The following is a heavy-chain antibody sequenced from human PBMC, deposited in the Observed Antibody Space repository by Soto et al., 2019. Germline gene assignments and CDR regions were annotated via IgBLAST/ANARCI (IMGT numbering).Heavy chain of an antibody. D-gene: IGHD2-21*02. CDR1: GTSISSSDYY. CDR3: ARDLWGYCGTDCYPLDV. Sequence: PSETLSLTCTVSGTSISSSDYYWGWIRQPPGKGLEWITSIYYTGITYYNPSLKSRVTISVDTSKNQFSLKLNSVTAADTAVYYCARDLWGYCGTDCYPLDVWGQGTTVTVSS. J-gene: IGHJ6*02. CDR2: IYYTGIT. V-gene: IGHV4-39*07.